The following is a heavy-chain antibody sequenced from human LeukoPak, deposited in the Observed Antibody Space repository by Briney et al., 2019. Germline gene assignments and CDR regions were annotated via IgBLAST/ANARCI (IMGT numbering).Heavy chain of an antibody. CDR1: GFTFSSYA. CDR2: ISSNGGST. J-gene: IGHJ6*02. D-gene: IGHD5-18*01. CDR3: AREDTGGMYYYYGMDV. Sequence: GGSLRLSCAASGFTFSSYAMHWVRHAPGKGLEYVSAISSNGGSTYYANSVKGRFTISRDNSKNTLYLQMGSLRAEDMAVYYCAREDTGGMYYYYGMDVWGQGTTVTVSS. V-gene: IGHV3-64*01.